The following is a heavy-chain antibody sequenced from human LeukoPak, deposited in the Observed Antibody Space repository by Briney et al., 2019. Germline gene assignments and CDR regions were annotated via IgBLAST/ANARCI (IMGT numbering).Heavy chain of an antibody. CDR2: IHSGGNT. CDR1: GFPVNTNY. J-gene: IGHJ4*02. V-gene: IGHV3-53*01. CDR3: VRYDGSGI. D-gene: IGHD3-22*01. Sequence: GGSLRLSCAASGFPVNTNYMSWVRQAPGKGLEWVSVIHSGGNTYYADSVKGRFTISRDNSKNTVCLQMNSLRADDTAIYYCVRYDGSGIWGQGTLVTVSS.